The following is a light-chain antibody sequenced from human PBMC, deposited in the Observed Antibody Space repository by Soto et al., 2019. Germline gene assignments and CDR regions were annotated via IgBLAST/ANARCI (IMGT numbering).Light chain of an antibody. CDR3: QQLNSYPWT. J-gene: IGKJ1*01. CDR1: QGISSY. V-gene: IGKV1-9*01. Sequence: IQMTQSPSYLSASVGDRLNITSRASQGISSYLAWYQQKPGKDPKLLIYAASTLPSGVPSRFSGSGSGTDVTLTISSLQPEECATDYGQQLNSYPWTFGQGTKVDIK. CDR2: AAS.